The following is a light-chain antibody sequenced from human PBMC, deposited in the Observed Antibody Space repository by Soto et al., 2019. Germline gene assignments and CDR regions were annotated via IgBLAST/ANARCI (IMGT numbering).Light chain of an antibody. Sequence: DIQMTQSPSSLSASVGDRVTITFQASQDISNYLNWYQQKPGKAPKLLIYDASNLETGVPSRFSGSGSGTDFTFTISSLQPEDIATYYCQQYDNLPPINFGQGTRLEIK. CDR1: QDISNY. J-gene: IGKJ5*01. CDR2: DAS. V-gene: IGKV1-33*01. CDR3: QQYDNLPPIN.